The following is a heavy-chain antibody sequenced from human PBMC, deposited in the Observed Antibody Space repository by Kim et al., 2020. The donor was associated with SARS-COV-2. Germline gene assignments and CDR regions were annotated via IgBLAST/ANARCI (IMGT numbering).Heavy chain of an antibody. V-gene: IGHV3-21*01. CDR1: GFTFSDYN. J-gene: IGHJ4*02. CDR2: ISSSSSYI. CDR3: ARENGDYVWGSYRYFDF. D-gene: IGHD3-16*02. Sequence: GGSLRLSCAASGFTFSDYNMNWVRQAPGKGLEWVSSISSSSSYIYYADSVKGRFTISRDNGKNSLYLQVNSLRAEDTAFYYCARENGDYVWGSYRYFDFWGQGTLVTVSS.